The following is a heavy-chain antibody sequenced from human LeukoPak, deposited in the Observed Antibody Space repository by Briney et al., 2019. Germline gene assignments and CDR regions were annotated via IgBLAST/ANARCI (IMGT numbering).Heavy chain of an antibody. CDR1: GGSISSSSYY. CDR3: ARLSWQLLPFDY. CDR2: IYYSGST. D-gene: IGHD2-15*01. V-gene: IGHV4-39*01. J-gene: IGHJ4*02. Sequence: SETLSLTCTVSGGSISSSSYYWGWIRQPPGKGLEWIESIYYSGSTYYNPSLKSRVTISVDTSKNQFSLKLSSVTAADTAVYYCARLSWQLLPFDYWGQGTLVTVSS.